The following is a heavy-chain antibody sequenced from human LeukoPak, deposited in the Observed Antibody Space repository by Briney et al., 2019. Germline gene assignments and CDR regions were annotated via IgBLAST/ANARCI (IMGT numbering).Heavy chain of an antibody. CDR2: ISHAGDT. V-gene: IGHV4-38-2*02. Sequence: SETPSLTCTVSGYSITRAYNWGWVRQSPGKGLEWIASISHAGDTYYNPSFKTRVTISADTSKNHFSLSLRSVTAPDTAVYFCGRGEVGEFDHWGQGTLVTVSS. CDR3: GRGEVGEFDH. J-gene: IGHJ4*02. CDR1: GYSITRAYN. D-gene: IGHD1-26*01.